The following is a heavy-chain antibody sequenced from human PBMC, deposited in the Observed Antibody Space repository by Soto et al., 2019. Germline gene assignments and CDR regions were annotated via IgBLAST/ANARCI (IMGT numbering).Heavy chain of an antibody. CDR1: GFTFSDHY. V-gene: IGHV3-72*01. D-gene: IGHD6-19*01. Sequence: GGSLRLSCAASGFTFSDHYMDWVRQAPGKGLEWVGRTRNKANSYTTEYAASVKGRFTISRDDSKNSLYLQMNSLKTEDTAVYYCAREIGEGSGSNGVGYYYYMDVWGKGTTVTVSS. J-gene: IGHJ6*03. CDR2: TRNKANSYTT. CDR3: AREIGEGSGSNGVGYYYYMDV.